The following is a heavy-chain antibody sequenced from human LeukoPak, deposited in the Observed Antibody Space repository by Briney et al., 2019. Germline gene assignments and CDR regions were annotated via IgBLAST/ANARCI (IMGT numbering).Heavy chain of an antibody. V-gene: IGHV1-2*04. D-gene: IGHD2-2*01. Sequence: GGSLRLSCAASGFTFSSYGMHWVRQAPGQGLEWMGWINPNSGGTNYAQKFQGWVTMTRDTSISTVYMELSRLRSDDTAVYYCARDGTYQPLNWDLDYWGQGTLVTVSS. CDR3: ARDGTYQPLNWDLDY. CDR2: INPNSGGT. J-gene: IGHJ4*02. CDR1: GFTFSSYG.